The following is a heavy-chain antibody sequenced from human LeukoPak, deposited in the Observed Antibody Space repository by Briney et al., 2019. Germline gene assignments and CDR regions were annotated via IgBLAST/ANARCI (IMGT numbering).Heavy chain of an antibody. V-gene: IGHV3-23*01. J-gene: IGHJ6*03. CDR1: GFTFSSYA. CDR2: ISGSGGST. Sequence: GGSLRLSCAASGFTFSSYATSWVRQAPGKGLEWVSAISGSGGSTYYADSVEGRFTISRDKSKNTLYLQMNSLRPEDTAVYYCAKESSTWPYYHYYYIDVWGKGTTVTVSS. CDR3: AKESSTWPYYHYYYIDV. D-gene: IGHD6-13*01.